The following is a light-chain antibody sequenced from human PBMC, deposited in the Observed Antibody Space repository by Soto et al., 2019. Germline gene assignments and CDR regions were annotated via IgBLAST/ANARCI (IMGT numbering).Light chain of an antibody. J-gene: IGLJ2*01. V-gene: IGLV2-14*01. Sequence: QSVLTQPASVSGSPGQSITISCTGTSSDVGGYNYVSWYQQDPGKAPKLMIYDVSNRPSGVSNRFSGSKSGNTASLTISGIQAEDEADYYCSSYTSTTTQVVFGGGTKLTVL. CDR1: SSDVGGYNY. CDR2: DVS. CDR3: SSYTSTTTQVV.